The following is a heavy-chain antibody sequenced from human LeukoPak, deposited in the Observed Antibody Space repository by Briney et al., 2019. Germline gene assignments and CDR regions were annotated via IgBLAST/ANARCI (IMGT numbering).Heavy chain of an antibody. CDR1: GYTFTSYD. Sequence: ASVKVSCKASGYTFTSYDINWVRQATGQGLEWMGWMNPNSGNTGYAQKFQGRVTITADESTSTAYMELSSLRSEDTAVYYCARSIHHYYDSSGYLAGDWGQGTLVTVSS. V-gene: IGHV1-8*01. D-gene: IGHD3-22*01. CDR2: MNPNSGNT. J-gene: IGHJ4*02. CDR3: ARSIHHYYDSSGYLAGD.